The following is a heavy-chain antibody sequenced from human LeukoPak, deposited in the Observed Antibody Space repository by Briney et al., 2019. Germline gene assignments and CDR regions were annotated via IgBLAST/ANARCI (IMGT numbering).Heavy chain of an antibody. CDR3: ARSTTTVFFDY. CDR2: IYYSGST. D-gene: IGHD4-17*01. Sequence: PSQTLSLTCTVSGGSISSGGYYWSWIRQHPGQGLEWIGYIYYSGSTYYNPSLKSRVTISVDTSKNQFSLKLSSVTAADTAVYYCARSTTTVFFDYWGQGTLVTVSS. V-gene: IGHV4-31*03. J-gene: IGHJ4*02. CDR1: GGSISSGGYY.